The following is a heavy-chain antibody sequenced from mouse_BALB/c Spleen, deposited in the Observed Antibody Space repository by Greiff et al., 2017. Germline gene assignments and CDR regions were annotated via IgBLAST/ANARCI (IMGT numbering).Heavy chain of an antibody. V-gene: IGHV14-1*02. CDR2: IDPENGNT. J-gene: IGHJ4*01. D-gene: IGHD2-4*01. CDR1: GFNIKDYY. Sequence: VQLKESGAELVRPGALVKLSCKASGFNIKDYYMHWVKQRPEQGLEWIGWIDPENGNTMYDPKFQGKASITADTSSNTAYLQLSSLTSEDTAVYYCAREEGLRPYYYAMDYWGQGTSVTVSS. CDR3: AREEGLRPYYYAMDY.